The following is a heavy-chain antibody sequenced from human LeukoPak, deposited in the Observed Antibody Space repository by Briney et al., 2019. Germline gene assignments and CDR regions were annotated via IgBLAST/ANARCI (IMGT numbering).Heavy chain of an antibody. V-gene: IGHV3-13*01. D-gene: IGHD3-22*01. CDR2: IGTAGDT. Sequence: GGSLRLSCAASGFTFSSYDMHWVRQATGKGLEWVSAIGTAGDTYYPGSVKGRFTISRENAKNSLYLQMNSLRAGDTAVYYCARAGPPPYDSSIDYWGQGTLVTVSS. CDR1: GFTFSSYD. CDR3: ARAGPPPYDSSIDY. J-gene: IGHJ4*02.